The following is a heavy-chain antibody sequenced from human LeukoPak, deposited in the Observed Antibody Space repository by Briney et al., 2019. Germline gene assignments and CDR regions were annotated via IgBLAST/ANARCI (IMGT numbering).Heavy chain of an antibody. Sequence: SETLSLTCTVSGGSIRSYYWSWIRQPPGKGLEWIGYIYYSGSTNYNPSLKSRVTISVDTSKNQFSLKLSSVTAADTAIYYCASADDFLTFDYWGQGSLVTVSS. CDR3: ASADDFLTFDY. D-gene: IGHD2-21*02. J-gene: IGHJ4*02. CDR2: IYYSGST. CDR1: GGSIRSYY. V-gene: IGHV4-59*01.